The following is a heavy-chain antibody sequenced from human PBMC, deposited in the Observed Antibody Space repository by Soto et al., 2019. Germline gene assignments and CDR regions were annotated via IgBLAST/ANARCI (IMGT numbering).Heavy chain of an antibody. V-gene: IGHV3-30*18. D-gene: IGHD5-18*01. J-gene: IGHJ6*02. CDR3: AKELDSYGYYYYYGMDV. CDR2: ISYDGSNK. CDR1: GFTFSSYG. Sequence: SGRSLRLSCAASGFTFSSYGMHWVRQAPGKGLEWVAVISYDGSNKYYADSVKGRFTISRDNSKNTLYLQMNSLRAEDTAVYYCAKELDSYGYYYYYGMDVWGQGTTVTVSS.